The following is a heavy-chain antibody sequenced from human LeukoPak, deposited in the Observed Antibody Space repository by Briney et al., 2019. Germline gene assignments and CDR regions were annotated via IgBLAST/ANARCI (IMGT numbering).Heavy chain of an antibody. CDR3: ARDLSTSSNWELDY. J-gene: IGHJ4*02. D-gene: IGHD1-1*01. CDR1: GYTFSDYY. CDR2: INPNSGGT. Sequence: ASVKVSCKASGYTFSDYYTHWVRQAPGQGLEWMGWINPNSGGTRYAQQFQGRVTMTRDTSIGTVYMELSTLGSDDTAVYYRARDLSTSSNWELDYWGQGTLVTVSS. V-gene: IGHV1-2*02.